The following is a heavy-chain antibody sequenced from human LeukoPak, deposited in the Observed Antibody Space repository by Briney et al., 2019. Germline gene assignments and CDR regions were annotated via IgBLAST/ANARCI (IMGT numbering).Heavy chain of an antibody. J-gene: IGHJ4*02. CDR2: TRNKLNSYTT. CDR1: GFTSSDHY. V-gene: IGHV3-72*01. Sequence: GGSLRPSCAASGFTSSDHYMDWVRQAPGKGLEWVGRTRNKLNSYTTKYAASVEGRFTISRDASKNLLYLQLNSLKTEDTAVYYCARAGYCGAGTCYSDYYDYWGQGTLVTVSS. CDR3: ARAGYCGAGTCYSDYYDY. D-gene: IGHD2-15*01.